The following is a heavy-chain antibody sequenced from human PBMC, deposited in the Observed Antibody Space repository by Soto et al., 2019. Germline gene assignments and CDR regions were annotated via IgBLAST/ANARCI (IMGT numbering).Heavy chain of an antibody. V-gene: IGHV1-18*04. Sequence: ASVKVSCKASGYTFTSYGISWVRQAPGQGLERMGWISAYNGNTNYAQNLQGRVTMTTNTSTSTAYRELRSLRSDDTAVYYCARDSRVPTYYYDSSGYLVYWGQGTLVTVSS. CDR2: ISAYNGNT. D-gene: IGHD3-22*01. CDR1: GYTFTSYG. J-gene: IGHJ4*02. CDR3: ARDSRVPTYYYDSSGYLVY.